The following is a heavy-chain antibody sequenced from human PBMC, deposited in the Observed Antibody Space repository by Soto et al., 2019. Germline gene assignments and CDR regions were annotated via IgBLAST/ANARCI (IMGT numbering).Heavy chain of an antibody. J-gene: IGHJ3*02. Sequence: SETLSLTCTVSGGSISSSSDYWGWIRQPPGKGLEWIGSIYYSGSTYYNPSLKSRVTISVDTSKNQFSLKLSSVTAADTAVYYCARHGPSGSGNDAFDIWGQGTMVTVSS. CDR2: IYYSGST. D-gene: IGHD3-10*01. CDR3: ARHGPSGSGNDAFDI. CDR1: GGSISSSSDY. V-gene: IGHV4-39*01.